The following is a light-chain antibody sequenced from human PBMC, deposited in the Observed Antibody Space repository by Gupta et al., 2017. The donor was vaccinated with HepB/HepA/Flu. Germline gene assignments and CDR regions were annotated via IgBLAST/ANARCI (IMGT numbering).Light chain of an antibody. V-gene: IGKV3-11*01. CDR3: QQRSNWPPEVT. Sequence: ELVLTQSPATLSLFPGERATLSCRASQCVSSYLAWYQQNPGQAPRLLIYDASNRATGSQARFSGSGSGTDFTLTISSLEPEDFAVYYCQQRSNWPPEVTFGQGTRLEIK. CDR2: DAS. J-gene: IGKJ5*01. CDR1: QCVSSY.